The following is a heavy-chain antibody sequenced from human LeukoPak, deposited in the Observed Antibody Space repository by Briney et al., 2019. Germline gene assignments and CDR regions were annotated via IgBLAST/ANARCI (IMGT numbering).Heavy chain of an antibody. CDR3: AKHGANYYYYYMDV. D-gene: IGHD4/OR15-4a*01. CDR1: GLTFSSYA. V-gene: IGHV3-23*01. CDR2: ISGSGSST. Sequence: AGGSLRLSCAASGLTFSSYAMSWVRQAPGKGLEWVSPISGSGSSTYYADSVKGRFTISRDNSKNTLYLQMNSLRAEDTAVYYCAKHGANYYYYYMDVWGKGTTVTVSS. J-gene: IGHJ6*03.